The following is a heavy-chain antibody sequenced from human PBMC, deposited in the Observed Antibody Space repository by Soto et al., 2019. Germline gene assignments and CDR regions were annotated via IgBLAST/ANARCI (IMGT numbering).Heavy chain of an antibody. CDR1: GFSFSNYW. Sequence: EVHLVESGGGLVQPGGSLRLSCAASGFSFSNYWMTWVRQAPGKGLEWVANINPDGGAKYYVESVKGRFSISRDNAKNSLYLQMSNLRAEDTAVYYCAKAFYNGNSDFGYSGQGTLVTVSS. J-gene: IGHJ4*02. D-gene: IGHD3-10*01. CDR3: AKAFYNGNSDFGY. V-gene: IGHV3-7*05. CDR2: INPDGGAK.